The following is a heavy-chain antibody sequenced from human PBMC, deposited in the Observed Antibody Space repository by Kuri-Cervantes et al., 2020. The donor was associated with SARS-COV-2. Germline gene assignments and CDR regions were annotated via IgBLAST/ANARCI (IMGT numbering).Heavy chain of an antibody. Sequence: ASVKVSCKTSGHTFTAYYMHWVRQAPGQGLEWMGWINPNSGDTNYVQKFQGRVTMTRDTSISTAYMELTRLRSDDTTVYYCARGSSGYCYVWGQGTLVTVSS. D-gene: IGHD3-22*01. CDR3: ARGSSGYCYV. V-gene: IGHV1-2*02. CDR1: GHTFTAYY. J-gene: IGHJ4*02. CDR2: INPNSGDT.